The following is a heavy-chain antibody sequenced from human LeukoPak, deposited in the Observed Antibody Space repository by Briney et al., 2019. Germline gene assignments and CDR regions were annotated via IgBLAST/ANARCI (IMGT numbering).Heavy chain of an antibody. CDR3: ARQISGWYVY. D-gene: IGHD6-19*01. J-gene: IGHJ4*02. CDR1: GYSISSGYY. Sequence: SETLSLTXAVSGYSISSGYYWDWIRQPPGKGLEWIGSIYHSGSTYYNPSLKSRVTISVDTSKNQFSLKLSSVTAADTAVYYCARQISGWYVYWGQGTLVTVSS. V-gene: IGHV4-38-2*01. CDR2: IYHSGST.